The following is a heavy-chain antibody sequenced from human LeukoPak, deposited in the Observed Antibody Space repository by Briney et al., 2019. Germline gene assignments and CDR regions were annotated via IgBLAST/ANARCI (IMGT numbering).Heavy chain of an antibody. Sequence: GGSLRLSCGASGFPFGSYAMSGVGKPPGKALEGVSTIFGSGAGTYYADSVKGRFTISRDNSNNTLYLQLNGLRAEDTAVYFCAKERGHPLTSYHMDVWGKGTTVTVSS. J-gene: IGHJ6*03. D-gene: IGHD4/OR15-4a*01. V-gene: IGHV3-23*01. CDR1: GFPFGSYA. CDR2: IFGSGAGT. CDR3: AKERGHPLTSYHMDV.